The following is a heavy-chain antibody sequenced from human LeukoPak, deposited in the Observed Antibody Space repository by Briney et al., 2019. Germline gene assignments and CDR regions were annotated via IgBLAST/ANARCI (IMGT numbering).Heavy chain of an antibody. CDR3: ARDPSRTVRQYYYHYGMDV. CDR2: INPNSGGT. D-gene: IGHD1-1*01. J-gene: IGHJ6*02. Sequence: ASVKVSCKASGYTFTGYYMHWVRQAPGQGLEWMGWINPNSGGTNYAQKFQGWVTMTRDTSISTAYMELSRLRSDDTAVYYCARDPSRTVRQYYYHYGMDVWAKGPRSPSP. V-gene: IGHV1-2*04. CDR1: GYTFTGYY.